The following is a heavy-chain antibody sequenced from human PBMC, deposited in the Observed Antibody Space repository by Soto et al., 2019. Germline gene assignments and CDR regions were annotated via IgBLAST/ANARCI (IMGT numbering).Heavy chain of an antibody. CDR2: IYYSGST. V-gene: IGHV4-30-4*01. D-gene: IGHD3-3*01. CDR3: VRGRGSSGFQNLDY. J-gene: IGHJ4*02. CDR1: GASIRSGDYY. Sequence: QVQLQESGPGLVKPSQTLSLTCSVSGASIRSGDYYWNWIRQPPGKGLEWMAYIYYSGSTYYNPSLNRLITVSLETPKNQFALNLSSVTAAGTAVYYCVRGRGSSGFQNLDYLGQGTLVTVSS.